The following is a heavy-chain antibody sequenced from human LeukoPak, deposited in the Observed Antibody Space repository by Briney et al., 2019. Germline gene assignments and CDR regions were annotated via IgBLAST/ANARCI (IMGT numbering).Heavy chain of an antibody. V-gene: IGHV1-46*01. Sequence: ASVKVSCKASGYTFTSYYMHWVRQAPGQGLEWMGIINPSGGSTSYAQKFQGRVTMTRDMSTSTVYMELSSLRSENTAVYYCARDYGDYRCLDYWGQGTLVTVSS. CDR3: ARDYGDYRCLDY. J-gene: IGHJ4*02. D-gene: IGHD4-17*01. CDR1: GYTFTSYY. CDR2: INPSGGST.